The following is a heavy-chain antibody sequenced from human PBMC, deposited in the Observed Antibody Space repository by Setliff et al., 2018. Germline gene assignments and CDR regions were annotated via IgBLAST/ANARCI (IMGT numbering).Heavy chain of an antibody. CDR1: GGSFSSYY. D-gene: IGHD2-15*01. CDR2: IYYSGST. J-gene: IGHJ5*02. CDR3: ARLYIVVVVAATPAWFDP. Sequence: SETLSLTCAVYGGSFSSYYWGWIRQPPGKGLEWIGSIYYSGSTYYNPSLKSRVTISVDTSKNQFSLKLSSVTAADTAVYYCARLYIVVVVAATPAWFDPWGQGTLVTVSS. V-gene: IGHV4-39*07.